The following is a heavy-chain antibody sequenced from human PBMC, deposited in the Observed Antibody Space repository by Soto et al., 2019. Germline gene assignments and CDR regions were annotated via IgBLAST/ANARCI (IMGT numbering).Heavy chain of an antibody. CDR1: GYTFTSYG. CDR2: ISAYNGNT. J-gene: IGHJ4*02. V-gene: IGHV1-18*01. CDR3: AREADYYYGSGSKGDFDY. D-gene: IGHD3-10*01. Sequence: QVQLVQSGAEVKKPGASVKVSCKASGYTFTSYGISWVRQAPGQGLEWMGWISAYNGNTNYAQKLQGRVTMTTDTSTSTAYMELRSLRSDDTAVYYCAREADYYYGSGSKGDFDYGGQGPRVPVSS.